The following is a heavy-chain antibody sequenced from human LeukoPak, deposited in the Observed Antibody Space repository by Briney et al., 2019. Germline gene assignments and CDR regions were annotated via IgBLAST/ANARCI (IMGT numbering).Heavy chain of an antibody. J-gene: IGHJ4*02. CDR3: ARDYPNFDWWFDY. D-gene: IGHD3-9*01. V-gene: IGHV7-4-1*02. Sequence: ASVKVSCKASGYIFDIYAMIWVRQAPGQGLELMGWINTNTGNPTYAQGFTGRFVFSLDTSVSTAYLQISSLKAEDTAVYYCARDYPNFDWWFDYWGQGTLVTVSS. CDR1: GYIFDIYA. CDR2: INTNTGNP.